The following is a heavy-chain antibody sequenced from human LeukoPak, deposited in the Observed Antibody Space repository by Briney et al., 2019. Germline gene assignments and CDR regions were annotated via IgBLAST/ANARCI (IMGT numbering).Heavy chain of an antibody. Sequence: GGSLRLSCAASGFTFNTAWMDWVRQAPGKGLEWVGRIKSKRDGGTSYYGASVKGRFTLSRDDSKDTLFLQMNSLKIDDTALYYCTTDLGRWGQGTLVTVSS. J-gene: IGHJ1*01. CDR1: GFTFNTAW. CDR3: TTDLGR. CDR2: IKSKRDGGTS. V-gene: IGHV3-15*01.